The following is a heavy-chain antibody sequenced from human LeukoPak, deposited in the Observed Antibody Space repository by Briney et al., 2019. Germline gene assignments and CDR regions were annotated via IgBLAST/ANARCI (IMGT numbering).Heavy chain of an antibody. J-gene: IGHJ4*02. D-gene: IGHD6-19*01. CDR3: AKVRQWLASY. CDR1: GGSFSGYY. Sequence: ETLSLTCAVYGGSFSGYYWSWVRQAPGKGLEWVSAISGSGGSTYYADSVKGRFTISRDNSKNTLYLQMNSLRAEDTAVYYCAKVRQWLASYWGQGTLVTVSS. CDR2: ISGSGGST. V-gene: IGHV3-23*01.